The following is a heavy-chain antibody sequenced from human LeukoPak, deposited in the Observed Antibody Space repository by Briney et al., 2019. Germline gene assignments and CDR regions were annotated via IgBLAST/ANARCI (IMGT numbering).Heavy chain of an antibody. CDR1: GFTFSSYS. D-gene: IGHD6-13*01. J-gene: IGHJ4*02. CDR3: ARDRGSSWPGGFDY. Sequence: PGGSLRLSCEASGFTFSSYSMNWVRQAPGRGLEWVSSISSSSSYIYYADSVKGRFTISRDNAKNSLYLQMNSLRAEDTAVYYCARDRGSSWPGGFDYWGQGTLVTVSS. V-gene: IGHV3-21*01. CDR2: ISSSSSYI.